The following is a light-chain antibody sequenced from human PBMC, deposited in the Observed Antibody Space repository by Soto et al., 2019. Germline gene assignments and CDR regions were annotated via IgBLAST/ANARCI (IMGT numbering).Light chain of an antibody. V-gene: IGKV3-20*01. J-gene: IGKJ3*01. CDR2: GAS. CDR1: QSVSSN. CDR3: QQYGSSPFT. Sequence: DIVLTQSPCTLSLSPGERATLYCRASQSVSSNLAWYQQKPGQAPRLLIYGASSRATGIPDRFSGSGSGTDFTLTIRRLGPEDSAVYYCQQYGSSPFTFGPGTKVDIK.